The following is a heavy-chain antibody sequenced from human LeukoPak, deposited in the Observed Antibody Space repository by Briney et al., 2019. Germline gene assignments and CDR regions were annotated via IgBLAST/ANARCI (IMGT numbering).Heavy chain of an antibody. Sequence: EASVKVSCKASGYTFTSYYIHWVRQAPGQGLEWMGIINPSGASTSYAQKFQGRVTMTRDTSTSTVYMELSNLSSDDTAVYYCARVGYRSGGSCYYLIYWGQGTLVTVSS. D-gene: IGHD2-15*01. CDR2: INPSGAST. CDR3: ARVGYRSGGSCYYLIY. V-gene: IGHV1-46*01. J-gene: IGHJ4*02. CDR1: GYTFTSYY.